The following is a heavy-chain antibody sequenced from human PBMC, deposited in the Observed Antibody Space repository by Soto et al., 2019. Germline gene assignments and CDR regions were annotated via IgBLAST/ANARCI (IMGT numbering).Heavy chain of an antibody. CDR3: AGRSRTIE. CDR2: IHHSGST. J-gene: IGHJ4*02. CDR1: GGSISSYY. D-gene: IGHD1-7*01. Sequence: PSETLSLTCTVSGGSISSYYWSWIRQPPGKGLEWIGEIHHSGSTNYDPSLKSRITISVDRSKNQFSLELTSVTAADTAVYYCAGRSRTIEWGQGTQVTVSS. V-gene: IGHV4-59*12.